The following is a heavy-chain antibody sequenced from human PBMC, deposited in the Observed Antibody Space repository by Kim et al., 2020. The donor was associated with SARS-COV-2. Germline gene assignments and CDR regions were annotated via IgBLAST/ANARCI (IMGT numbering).Heavy chain of an antibody. V-gene: IGHV4-34*01. J-gene: IGHJ5*02. CDR2: INHSGST. D-gene: IGHD3-10*01. CDR1: GGSFSGYY. Sequence: SETLSLTCAVYGGSFSGYYWSWIRQPPGKGLEWIGEINHSGSTNYNPSLKSRVTISVDTSKNQFSLKLSSVTAADTAVYYCARGPPLCITMVRGVIDWFDPWGQGTLVTVSS. CDR3: ARGPPLCITMVRGVIDWFDP.